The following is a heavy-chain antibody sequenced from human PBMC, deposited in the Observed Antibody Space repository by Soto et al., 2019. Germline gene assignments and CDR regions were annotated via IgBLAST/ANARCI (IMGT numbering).Heavy chain of an antibody. Sequence: GGSLRLSCAASGFTFSSYAMHWVRQAPGKGLEWVAVISYDGSNKYYADSVKGRFTISRDNSKNTLYLQMNSPRAEDTAVYYCARVGVLRFLEWLYQYYFDYWGQGTLVTVSS. V-gene: IGHV3-30-3*01. CDR2: ISYDGSNK. CDR3: ARVGVLRFLEWLYQYYFDY. J-gene: IGHJ4*02. D-gene: IGHD3-3*01. CDR1: GFTFSSYA.